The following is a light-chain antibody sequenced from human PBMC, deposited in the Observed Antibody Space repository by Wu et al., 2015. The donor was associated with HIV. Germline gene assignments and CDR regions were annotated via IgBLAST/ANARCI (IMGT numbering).Light chain of an antibody. V-gene: IGKV3-20*01. Sequence: EIVLTQSPGTLSLSPGERATLSCRATQSVRNRYLAWYQQKPGQAPRLLIFGASNRATGIPDRFSGSGSGTDFTLTIRRLEPEDYGVFFCQQYGSSHSTFGQGTKVEI. CDR1: QSVRNRY. J-gene: IGKJ1*01. CDR2: GAS. CDR3: QQYGSSHST.